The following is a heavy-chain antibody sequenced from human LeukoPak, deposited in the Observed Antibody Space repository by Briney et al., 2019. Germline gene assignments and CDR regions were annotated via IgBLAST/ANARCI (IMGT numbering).Heavy chain of an antibody. CDR2: IIPIFGTA. Sequence: SVKVSCKASGGTFSSYAISWVRQAPGQGLEWMGGIIPIFGTANYALKFQGRVTITADESTSTAYMELSSLRSEDTAVYYCARDGPLIAVALNNWFDPWGQGTLVTVSS. J-gene: IGHJ5*02. V-gene: IGHV1-69*13. CDR1: GGTFSSYA. CDR3: ARDGPLIAVALNNWFDP. D-gene: IGHD6-19*01.